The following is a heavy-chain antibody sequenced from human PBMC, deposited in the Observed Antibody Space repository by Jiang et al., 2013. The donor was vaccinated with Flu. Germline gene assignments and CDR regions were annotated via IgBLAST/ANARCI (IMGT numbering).Heavy chain of an antibody. Sequence: GLVKPSQTLSLTCAISGDSVSTNSATWNWIRHSPSGGLEWLGRTYFRTKWYNDYALSVKGRMTINVDTSKNQFSLQLTSLMPGDTAVYYCSRAPWLIPAAFDFWGQGTTVIVSS. CDR3: SRAPWLIPAAFDF. V-gene: IGHV6-1*01. CDR2: TYFRTKWYN. CDR1: GDSVSTNSAT. J-gene: IGHJ3*01. D-gene: IGHD6-19*01.